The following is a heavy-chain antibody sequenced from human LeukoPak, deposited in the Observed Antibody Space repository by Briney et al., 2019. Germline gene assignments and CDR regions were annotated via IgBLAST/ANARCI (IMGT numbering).Heavy chain of an antibody. CDR2: INPSGGST. Sequence: ASVTVSCKASGYTFTSYGISWVRQAPGQGLEWMGIINPSGGSTSYAQKFQGRVTMTRDMSTSTVYMELSSLRSEDTAVYYCAREVVRGGENMDVWGKGTTVTVSS. J-gene: IGHJ6*03. V-gene: IGHV1-46*01. D-gene: IGHD3-10*01. CDR1: GYTFTSYG. CDR3: AREVVRGGENMDV.